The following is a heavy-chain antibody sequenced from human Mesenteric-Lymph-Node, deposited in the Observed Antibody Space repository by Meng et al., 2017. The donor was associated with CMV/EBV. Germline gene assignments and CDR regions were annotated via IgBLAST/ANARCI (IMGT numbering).Heavy chain of an antibody. CDR2: ISHSGYT. Sequence: GNYYCSWLSQYAGTGLEWIGYISHSGYTFYNPSLKSRLTISVDTSQNQFSLKMSSVTAADTAVYYCVRVPARGSVTSSGSYWYFDLWGRGTLVTVSS. V-gene: IGHV4-31*02. CDR3: VRVPARGSVTSSGSYWYFDL. J-gene: IGHJ2*01. CDR1: GNYY. D-gene: IGHD3-10*01.